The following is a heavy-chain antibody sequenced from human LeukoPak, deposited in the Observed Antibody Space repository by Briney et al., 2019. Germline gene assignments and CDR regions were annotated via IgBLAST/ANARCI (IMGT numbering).Heavy chain of an antibody. CDR3: AKDAVFWSGYPENYYYYMDV. V-gene: IGHV3-23*01. D-gene: IGHD3-3*01. Sequence: GGSLRLSCVASGFTFSSYAMSWVRQAPGKGLERVSAISGRGGSTFYADSVKGRFTISRDNFKNTLYLQMNSLRAEDAAVYYCAKDAVFWSGYPENYYYYMDVWGKGTTVTVSS. CDR2: ISGRGGST. J-gene: IGHJ6*03. CDR1: GFTFSSYA.